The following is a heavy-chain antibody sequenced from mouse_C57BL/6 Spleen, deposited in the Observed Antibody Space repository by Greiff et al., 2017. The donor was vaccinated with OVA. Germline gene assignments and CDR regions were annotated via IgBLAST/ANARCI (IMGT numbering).Heavy chain of an antibody. Sequence: EVQVVESGGDLVKPGGSLKLSCAASGFTFSSYGMSWVRQTPDKRLEWVATISSGGSYTYYPDSVKGRFTISRDNAKNTLYLQMSSLKSEDTAMYYCARERDYYGSSYWFAYWGQGTLVTVSA. D-gene: IGHD1-1*01. V-gene: IGHV5-6*01. CDR2: ISSGGSYT. J-gene: IGHJ3*01. CDR3: ARERDYYGSSYWFAY. CDR1: GFTFSSYG.